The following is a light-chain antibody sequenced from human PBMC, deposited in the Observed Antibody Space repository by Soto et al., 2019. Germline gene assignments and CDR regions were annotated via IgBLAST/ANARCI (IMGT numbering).Light chain of an antibody. V-gene: IGKV3-20*01. CDR1: QSVSSNS. J-gene: IGKJ2*01. Sequence: EIVLTQSPGTLSVSPGERATLSCRASQSVSSNSLVWYQQTPGQAPRLLIYGASIRATGIPYRFSGSGSGTDFTLTISRLQLEDFGVYYCQHYGSSPPMYTFGQGTKLEIK. CDR2: GAS. CDR3: QHYGSSPPMYT.